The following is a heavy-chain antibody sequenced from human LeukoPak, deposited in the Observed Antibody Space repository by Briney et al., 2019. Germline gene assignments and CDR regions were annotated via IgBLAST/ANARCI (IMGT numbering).Heavy chain of an antibody. CDR1: KYTFTDYY. D-gene: IGHD3-16*01. CDR3: ARVRYRLAETYIDY. CDR2: INPNSGDT. J-gene: IGHJ4*02. Sequence: ASVKVSCKASKYTFTDYYIHWVRQAPGQGLEWMGWINPNSGDTNYAQKFQGRVTMTRDTSISTAYMELSRLRSDDTAVYYCARVRYRLAETYIDYWGQGTLVTVSS. V-gene: IGHV1-2*02.